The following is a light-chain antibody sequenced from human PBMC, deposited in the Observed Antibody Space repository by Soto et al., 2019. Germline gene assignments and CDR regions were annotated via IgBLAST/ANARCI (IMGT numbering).Light chain of an antibody. CDR1: SSNIGSNT. Sequence: QSVLTQPPSASGTPGQRVTISCSGSSSNIGSNTVNWYQQLPGTAPKLLIYSNNQRPSGVPDRFSGSKSGTSASLAIIWLQSEDEADYYCAAWDDSLNGRVFGTGTKVTVL. V-gene: IGLV1-44*01. CDR2: SNN. J-gene: IGLJ1*01. CDR3: AAWDDSLNGRV.